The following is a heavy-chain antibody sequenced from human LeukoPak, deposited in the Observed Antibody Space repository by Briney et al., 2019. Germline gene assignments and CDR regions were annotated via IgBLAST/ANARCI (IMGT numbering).Heavy chain of an antibody. CDR3: ARHGLETLGELYTDLDY. J-gene: IGHJ4*02. D-gene: IGHD3-10*01. CDR1: GGSISSYY. V-gene: IGHV4-59*08. Sequence: PSETLSLTCTVSGGSISSYYWSWIRQPPGKGLEWIGYIYYSGSTNYNPSLKSRVTISVDTSKNQFSLKLSSVTAADTAVYYCARHGLETLGELYTDLDYWGQGTLVTVSS. CDR2: IYYSGST.